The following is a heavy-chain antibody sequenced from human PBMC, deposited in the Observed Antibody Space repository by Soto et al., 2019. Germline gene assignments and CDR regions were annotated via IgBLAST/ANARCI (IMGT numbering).Heavy chain of an antibody. J-gene: IGHJ3*01. V-gene: IGHV4-59*01. CDR3: ARDVGGTVTLEAAFDF. CDR2: IYYNGNT. D-gene: IGHD4-17*01. Sequence: QVQLLASGPGLVKPSETLSLTCTVSGDSISDYYWSWIRQPPGKGLEWIGYIYYNGNTNYNPSLRRRVTMSVDTSKNQFSLRLSSVTAADTALYCCARDVGGTVTLEAAFDFGGQGTMVTVS. CDR1: GDSISDYY.